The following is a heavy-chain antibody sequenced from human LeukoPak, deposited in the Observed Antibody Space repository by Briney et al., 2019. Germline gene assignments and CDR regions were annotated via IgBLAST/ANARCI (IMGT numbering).Heavy chain of an antibody. Sequence: SETLSLTCTVSGGSISSYYWSWIRQPAGKGLEWIGRIYTSGSTNYNPSLKSRVTMSVDTSKNQFSLKLSSVTAADTAVYYCAREEGYFCSGGSSYSYYMDVWGKGTTVTISS. CDR2: IYTSGST. CDR1: GGSISSYY. J-gene: IGHJ6*03. D-gene: IGHD2-15*01. V-gene: IGHV4-4*07. CDR3: AREEGYFCSGGSSYSYYMDV.